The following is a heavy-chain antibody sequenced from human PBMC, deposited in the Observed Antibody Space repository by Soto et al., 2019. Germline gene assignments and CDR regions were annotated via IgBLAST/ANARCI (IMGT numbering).Heavy chain of an antibody. CDR2: ISSDGSNK. V-gene: IGHV3-30-3*01. CDR3: AEGGQTFGMGVFHYSGMDV. J-gene: IGHJ6*02. D-gene: IGHD3-3*01. CDR1: GFTFSNYA. Sequence: QVQLVESGGGVVQPGKTLRLSCAASGFTFSNYAMHWVRQTPGKGLEWVAVISSDGSNKIYADSVKGRFTISRDNYKNTRSLPMSSVRRDDTAVPYCAEGGQTFGMGVFHYSGMDVWGQGTTVTVSS.